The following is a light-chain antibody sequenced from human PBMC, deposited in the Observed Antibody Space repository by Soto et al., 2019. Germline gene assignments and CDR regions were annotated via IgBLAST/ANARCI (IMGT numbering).Light chain of an antibody. CDR3: CSYAGSYSYV. V-gene: IGLV2-11*01. CDR2: DVT. Sequence: QSALTQPRSVSGSPGQSVTISCTGTSSDVGAYDYVSWHQQHPDKAPKLMIYDVTKRPSGVPDRFSGSKSGNTASLTISGLQAEDEADYYCCSYAGSYSYVFGPGTKLTVL. J-gene: IGLJ1*01. CDR1: SSDVGAYDY.